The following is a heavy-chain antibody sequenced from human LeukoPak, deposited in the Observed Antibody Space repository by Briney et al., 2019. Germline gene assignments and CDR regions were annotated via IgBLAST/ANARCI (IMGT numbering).Heavy chain of an antibody. V-gene: IGHV1-18*01. CDR2: ISAYNGNT. D-gene: IGHD6-6*01. CDR1: GGTFSSYA. CDR3: ARLEYSSSSWFDP. J-gene: IGHJ5*02. Sequence: ASVKVSCKASGGTFSSYAISWVRQAPGQGLEWMGWISAYNGNTNYAQKLQGRVTMTTDTSTSTAYMELRSLRSDDTAVYYCARLEYSSSSWFDPWGQGTLVTVSS.